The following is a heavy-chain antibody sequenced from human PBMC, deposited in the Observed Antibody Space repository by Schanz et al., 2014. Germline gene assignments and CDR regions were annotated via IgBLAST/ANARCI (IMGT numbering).Heavy chain of an antibody. CDR1: GFTFISYD. D-gene: IGHD5-12*01. CDR2: IYYNGTNK. J-gene: IGHJ6*02. V-gene: IGHV3-30*18. CDR3: AKELNRRGGQTNFYYYYGMDV. Sequence: VQLVESGGGLVQPGRSLRLSCVASGFTFISYDIHWVRQAPGKGLEWVALIYYNGTNKYYADSVKGRFTISRDNSQNTLYRQMNTLRTEDTAVYYCAKELNRRGGQTNFYYYYGMDVWGQGTTVTVSS.